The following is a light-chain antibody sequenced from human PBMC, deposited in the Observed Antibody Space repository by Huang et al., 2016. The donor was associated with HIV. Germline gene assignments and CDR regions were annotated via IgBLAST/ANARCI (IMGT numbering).Light chain of an antibody. Sequence: DIQMTQFPSSLSASVGDVVTITCRASQTISKFLNWYQQKPGKAPNLLLYGASNLQNGFPSRVSVSGSGTEFTLTISNLQREDFATYYCQQSYSVPLTFGGGTTVEIK. CDR2: GAS. CDR1: QTISKF. J-gene: IGKJ4*01. V-gene: IGKV1-39*01. CDR3: QQSYSVPLT.